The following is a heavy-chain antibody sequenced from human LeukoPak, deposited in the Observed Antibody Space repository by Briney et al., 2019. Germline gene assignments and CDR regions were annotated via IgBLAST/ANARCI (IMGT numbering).Heavy chain of an antibody. D-gene: IGHD3-22*01. V-gene: IGHV4-59*01. J-gene: IGHJ3*02. CDR2: IYYSGST. Sequence: PSETLSLTCSVSGGSISSYYWTWIRQPPGKGLEWIGYIYYSGSTNYNPSLKSRLTISIDTPKKQFSLKLSSVTAADTAVYYCARGRNYYDSSGYYIWGQGTMVTVSS. CDR1: GGSISSYY. CDR3: ARGRNYYDSSGYYI.